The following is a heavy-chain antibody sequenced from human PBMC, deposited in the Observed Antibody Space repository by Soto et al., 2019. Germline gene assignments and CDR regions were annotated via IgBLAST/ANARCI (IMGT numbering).Heavy chain of an antibody. CDR3: ATPMTKTGTTFGF. CDR1: GFTFSNFA. Sequence: QLLESGGGFVQPGGSLRLSCVASGFTFSNFAMAWVRQAPGEGLEWVSAISGSGDDTFYADSMKGQFTISRDNSKDTLYLQINSLRAEATAVYYCATPMTKTGTTFGFWGQGTLVTVSS. J-gene: IGHJ4*02. V-gene: IGHV3-23*01. CDR2: ISGSGDDT. D-gene: IGHD1-1*01.